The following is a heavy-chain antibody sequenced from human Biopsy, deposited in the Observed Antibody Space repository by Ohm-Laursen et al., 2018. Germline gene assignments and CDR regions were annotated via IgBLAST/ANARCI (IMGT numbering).Heavy chain of an antibody. J-gene: IGHJ6*02. Sequence: GSLRLSCTASGLTFSNYWMTWVRQAPGKGLEWVANIKEDGSVIHYLDSVKGRFTISRDNANKLLFLQMSSLRAEDTALYYCARESALKWYQSLSYFNGMDVWGQGTTVTVFS. CDR2: IKEDGSVI. D-gene: IGHD2-2*01. CDR3: ARESALKWYQSLSYFNGMDV. V-gene: IGHV3-7*01. CDR1: GLTFSNYW.